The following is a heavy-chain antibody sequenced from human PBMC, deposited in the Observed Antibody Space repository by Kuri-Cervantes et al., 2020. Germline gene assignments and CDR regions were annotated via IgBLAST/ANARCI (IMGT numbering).Heavy chain of an antibody. D-gene: IGHD5-18*01. CDR2: IGTAGDT. J-gene: IGHJ4*02. CDR3: AKDHDYGYHQNSVYFDY. CDR1: GFTFSSYD. V-gene: IGHV3-13*01. Sequence: GGSLRLSCAASGFTFSSYDMHWVRQATGKGLEWVSAIGTAGDTYYPGSVKGRFTISRENAKNSLYLQMNSLRAEDTALYYCAKDHDYGYHQNSVYFDYWGQGTLVTVSS.